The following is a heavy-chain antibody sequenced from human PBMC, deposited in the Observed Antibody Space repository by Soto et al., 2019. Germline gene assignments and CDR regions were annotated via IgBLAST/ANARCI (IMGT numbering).Heavy chain of an antibody. CDR3: AKDGAPYGDYGWSNY. J-gene: IGHJ4*02. CDR1: GFTFSSYG. D-gene: IGHD4-17*01. V-gene: IGHV3-30*18. Sequence: GGSLRLSCAASGFTFSSYGMHWVRQAPGKGLEWVAVISYDGSNKYYADSVKGRFTISRDNSKNTLYLQMNSLRAEDTAVYYCAKDGAPYGDYGWSNYWGQGTLVTVSS. CDR2: ISYDGSNK.